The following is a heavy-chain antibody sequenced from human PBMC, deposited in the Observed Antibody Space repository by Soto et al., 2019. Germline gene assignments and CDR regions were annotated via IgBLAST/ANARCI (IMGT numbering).Heavy chain of an antibody. V-gene: IGHV4-30-2*01. D-gene: IGHD4-4*01. CDR1: GGSISSGGYS. CDR2: IYQSGST. J-gene: IGHJ6*02. Sequence: LSLTCAVSGGSISSGGYSWSWIRQPPGKGLEWIGYIYQSGSTYYDPSLKSRVTISVDRTRNQSSLKLSSVTAADTAVYFCATQSYSNSGAYYYYAMDVWGQGTTVTVSS. CDR3: ATQSYSNSGAYYYYAMDV.